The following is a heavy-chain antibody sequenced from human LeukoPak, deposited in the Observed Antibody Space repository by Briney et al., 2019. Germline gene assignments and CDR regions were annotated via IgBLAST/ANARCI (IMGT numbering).Heavy chain of an antibody. CDR1: GGSISSYY. CDR2: IYYSGST. V-gene: IGHV4-59*12. J-gene: IGHJ4*02. D-gene: IGHD3-16*02. CDR3: ARDLNYVWGSYRYYFDY. Sequence: SETLSLTCTVSGGSISSYYWSWIRQPPGKGLEWIGYIYYSGSTNYNPSLKSRVTISVDTSKNQFSLKLSSVTAADTAVYYCARDLNYVWGSYRYYFDYWGQGTLVTVSS.